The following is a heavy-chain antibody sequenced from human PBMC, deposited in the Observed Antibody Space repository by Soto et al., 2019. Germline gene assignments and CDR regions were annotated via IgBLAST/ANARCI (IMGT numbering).Heavy chain of an antibody. Sequence: GGSLRLSCASSGCTFSNAWMNLVRQAPGKGLEWVGRIKSKTDGGTTDYAAPVKGRFTISRDDSKNTLYLQMNSLKTEDTAVYYCTTGAPRPFYDFWSGYPGPYWGQGTLVTVSS. CDR2: IKSKTDGGTT. V-gene: IGHV3-15*07. J-gene: IGHJ4*02. CDR3: TTGAPRPFYDFWSGYPGPY. CDR1: GCTFSNAW. D-gene: IGHD3-3*01.